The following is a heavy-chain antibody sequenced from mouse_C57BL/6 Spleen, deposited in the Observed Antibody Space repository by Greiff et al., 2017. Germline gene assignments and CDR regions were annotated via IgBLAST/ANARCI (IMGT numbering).Heavy chain of an antibody. J-gene: IGHJ2*01. CDR3: ASLDGRDY. CDR1: GYTFTSYW. Sequence: QVQLQQSGAELVMPGASVKLSCKASGYTFTSYWMHWVKQRPGLGLEWIGEIDPSDSYTNYNQKFKGKSTLTVDKSSSTAYMQLSSLTSEDSAVYYCASLDGRDYWGQGTTLTVSS. D-gene: IGHD1-1*02. CDR2: IDPSDSYT. V-gene: IGHV1-69*01.